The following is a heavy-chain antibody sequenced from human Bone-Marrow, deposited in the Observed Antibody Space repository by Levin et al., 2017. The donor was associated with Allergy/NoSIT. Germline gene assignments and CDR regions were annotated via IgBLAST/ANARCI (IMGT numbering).Heavy chain of an antibody. Sequence: PGGSLRLSCAPSGFTFSNYAMSWVRQAPGKGLEWVSAISGSGDNTYYADSVNGRFTISRDNAKKSVYLQMNTMRAEDTAVYYCATRGPVTRDFDYWGRGTLVTVSS. V-gene: IGHV3-23*01. CDR2: ISGSGDNT. J-gene: IGHJ4*02. D-gene: IGHD4-17*01. CDR1: GFTFSNYA. CDR3: ATRGPVTRDFDY.